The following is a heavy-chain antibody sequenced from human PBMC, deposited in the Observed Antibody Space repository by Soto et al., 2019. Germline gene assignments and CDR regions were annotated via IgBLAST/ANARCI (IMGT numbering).Heavy chain of an antibody. J-gene: IGHJ4*02. CDR1: GYTFTSYW. CDR2: IYPGDSDT. D-gene: IGHD6-19*01. Sequence: PWESLKISCKGSGYTFTSYWIAWVRQMPGKGLEWMGIIYPGDSDTRYSPSFQGQVSISADKSISTAYLQWSSLKASDTAMYYCARQDGSALYYFDYWGQGTLVTVSS. CDR3: ARQDGSALYYFDY. V-gene: IGHV5-51*01.